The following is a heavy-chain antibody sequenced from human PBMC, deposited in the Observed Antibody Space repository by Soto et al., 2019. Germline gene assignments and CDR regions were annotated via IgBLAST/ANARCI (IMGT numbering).Heavy chain of an antibody. Sequence: PGVSLSLSCAASGFTFSNAWMTWVRQAPGKGLEWVGRVKSKTDGGTIDYAAPVKDRFTISRDDSKNTLYLQMNSLKTEDTAVYYCIGTYSGSSMRFDYWGQGTLVNVSS. D-gene: IGHD5-12*01. CDR3: IGTYSGSSMRFDY. CDR2: VKSKTDGGTI. CDR1: GFTFSNAW. V-gene: IGHV3-15*01. J-gene: IGHJ4*02.